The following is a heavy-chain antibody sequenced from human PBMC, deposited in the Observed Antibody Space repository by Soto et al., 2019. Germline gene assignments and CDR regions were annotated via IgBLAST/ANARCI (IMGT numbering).Heavy chain of an antibody. J-gene: IGHJ5*02. D-gene: IGHD2-2*01. Sequence: ASVKVSCKASGYSFTSHYMHWVRQAPGQGLEWMGTINPSGGNTGYAQKFQGRVTMTRDTSTSTVYMELSSLRSEDTAVYYCVRESTPTRWFDPWGQGTLVTVSS. V-gene: IGHV1-46*03. CDR1: GYSFTSHY. CDR2: INPSGGNT. CDR3: VRESTPTRWFDP.